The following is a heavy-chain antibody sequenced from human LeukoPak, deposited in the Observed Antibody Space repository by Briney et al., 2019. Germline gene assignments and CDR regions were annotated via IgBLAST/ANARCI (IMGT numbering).Heavy chain of an antibody. J-gene: IGHJ4*02. D-gene: IGHD4-23*01. Sequence: SETLSLTCTVSGVSIRSYYWSWIRHPPGKGLEWIGYIYYSGSTNYNPSLKSRVTISVDTSKNQFSLKLSSVAAADTAVYYCARELVGGGNSYYFDYWGQGTLVTVSS. CDR2: IYYSGST. CDR3: ARELVGGGNSYYFDY. V-gene: IGHV4-59*12. CDR1: GVSIRSYY.